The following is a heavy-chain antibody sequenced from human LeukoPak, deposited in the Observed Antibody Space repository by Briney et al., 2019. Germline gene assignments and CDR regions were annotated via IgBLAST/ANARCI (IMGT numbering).Heavy chain of an antibody. CDR3: ARDAPLSRLRYFDQYDFDH. Sequence: GGSLRLSCAASGFTFSSYSMNWVRQGPGKGLEWVSSISSSNSYIYYADQVKGRFTISTDNAKNSLYLQMNSLRAEDTAVYYCARDAPLSRLRYFDQYDFDHWGQGTLVTVSS. V-gene: IGHV3-21*01. D-gene: IGHD3-9*01. CDR2: ISSSNSYI. CDR1: GFTFSSYS. J-gene: IGHJ4*02.